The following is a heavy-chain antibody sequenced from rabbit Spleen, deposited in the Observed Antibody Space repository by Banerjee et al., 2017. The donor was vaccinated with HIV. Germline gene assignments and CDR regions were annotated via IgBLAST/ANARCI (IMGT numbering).Heavy chain of an antibody. J-gene: IGHJ6*01. V-gene: IGHV1S40*01. CDR2: IYAGSSGFT. Sequence: QSLEESGGDLVKPGASLTLTCTASGFSLTSSDYMCWVRQAPGKGLEWIACIYAGSSGFTYHASWAKGRFTISKTSSTTVTLQMTSLTAADTATYFCARDTSTSFSSYGMDLWGPGILVTVS. CDR3: ARDTSTSFSSYGMDL. CDR1: GFSLTSSDY. D-gene: IGHD1-1*01.